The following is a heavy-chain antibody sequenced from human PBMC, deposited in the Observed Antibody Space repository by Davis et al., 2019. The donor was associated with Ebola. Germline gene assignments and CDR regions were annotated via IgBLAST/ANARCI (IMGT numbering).Heavy chain of an antibody. Sequence: MPSETLSLTCAVYGGSFSGYYWSWIRQPPGKGLEWIGEINHSGSTNYNPSLKSRVTISVDTSKNQFSLKLRPVTAADTAVYYCARGIVVVVAATPDWFDPWGQGTLVTVSS. CDR1: GGSFSGYY. CDR2: INHSGST. J-gene: IGHJ5*02. CDR3: ARGIVVVVAATPDWFDP. V-gene: IGHV4-34*01. D-gene: IGHD2-15*01.